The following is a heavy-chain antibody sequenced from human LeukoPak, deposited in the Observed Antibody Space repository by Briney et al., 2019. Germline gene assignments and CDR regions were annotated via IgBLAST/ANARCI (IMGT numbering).Heavy chain of an antibody. CDR2: ISSSGSTI. CDR1: GFTFSDSY. V-gene: IGHV3-11*01. Sequence: GGSLRLSCAASGFTFSDSYMSWIRQAPGKGLEYISYISSSGSTIYYADSVKGRFTLSRDNAKNSLSLEMSSLRAEDTAVYCCARGKYSFDYWGQGTLVTVSS. J-gene: IGHJ4*02. CDR3: ARGKYSFDY.